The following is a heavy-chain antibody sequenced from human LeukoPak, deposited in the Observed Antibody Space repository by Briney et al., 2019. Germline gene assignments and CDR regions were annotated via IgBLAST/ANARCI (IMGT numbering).Heavy chain of an antibody. J-gene: IGHJ4*02. D-gene: IGHD3-10*01. CDR2: MSRDVNDK. CDR3: AKRGVVIRVILVGFHKEAYYFDS. V-gene: IGHV3-30*04. Sequence: GGSLRLSCVASGFTFSSFTIHWVRQPPGKGLEGVALMSRDVNDKYYADSVKGRFTISRDSAKNTLYLQMNSLRAGDTAVYFCAKRGVVIRVILVGFHKEAYYFDSWGQGALVTVSS. CDR1: GFTFSSFT.